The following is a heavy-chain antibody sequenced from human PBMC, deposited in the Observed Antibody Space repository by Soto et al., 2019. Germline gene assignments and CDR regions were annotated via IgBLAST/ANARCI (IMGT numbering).Heavy chain of an antibody. Sequence: QVQLVQSGGGVVQPGRSLRLSCAVPEFIFSGYGMHWIRQAPGKGLEWVAIIWHDGSNKYYADSVKGRFTISRDNPNKMLFLQMDSLIAEDSAVYFCARDGIGGPTFRGYLDYWGQGTPVIVSS. CDR3: ARDGIGGPTFRGYLDY. V-gene: IGHV3-33*01. CDR2: IWHDGSNK. J-gene: IGHJ4*02. D-gene: IGHD3-10*01. CDR1: EFIFSGYG.